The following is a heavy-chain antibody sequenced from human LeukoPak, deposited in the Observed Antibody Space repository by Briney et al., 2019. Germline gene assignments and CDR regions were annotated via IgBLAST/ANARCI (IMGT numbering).Heavy chain of an antibody. D-gene: IGHD4-23*01. V-gene: IGHV1-8*01. J-gene: IGHJ5*02. CDR2: MNPNSGNT. CDR1: GYTFTSYE. CDR3: ARDKGIYGGNWFDP. Sequence: ASVKVSCKASGYTFTSYEINWVRQATGQGLEWMGWMNPNSGNTGYAQKFQGRVTMTRNTSISTAYMELSSLRSEDTAVYYCARDKGIYGGNWFDPWGQGTLVTVSS.